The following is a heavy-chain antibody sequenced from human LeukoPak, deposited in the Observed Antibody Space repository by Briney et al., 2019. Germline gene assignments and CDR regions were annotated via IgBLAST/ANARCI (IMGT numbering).Heavy chain of an antibody. CDR1: GGSVSSGSYY. V-gene: IGHV4-61*01. J-gene: IGHJ4*02. CDR2: IYYSGST. D-gene: IGHD6-19*01. Sequence: SETLSLTCTVSGGSVSSGSYYWSWIRQPPGKGLEWIGYIYYSGSTNYNPSLKSRVTISVDTSKNQFSLKPSSVTAADTAVYYCARVSFGAMADAIPAAFDYWGQGTLVTVSS. CDR3: ARVSFGAMADAIPAAFDY.